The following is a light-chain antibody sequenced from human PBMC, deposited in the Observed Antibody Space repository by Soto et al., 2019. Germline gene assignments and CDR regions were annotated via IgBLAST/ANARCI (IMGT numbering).Light chain of an antibody. CDR2: DAS. J-gene: IGKJ1*01. Sequence: DIQMTQSPSSLSASVGDTVTITCRASQSVSTWLAWYQQRAGKAPKLLIYDASSLESGVPSRFRGFGSGTELTLTISSLQPEDSATYYCQQYNSYSPTFVQGTKVEV. V-gene: IGKV1-5*01. CDR3: QQYNSYSPT. CDR1: QSVSTW.